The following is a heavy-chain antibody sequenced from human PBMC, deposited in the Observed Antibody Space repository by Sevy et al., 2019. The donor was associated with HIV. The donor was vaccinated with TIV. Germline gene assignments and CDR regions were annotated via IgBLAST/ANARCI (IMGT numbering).Heavy chain of an antibody. J-gene: IGHJ5*02. Sequence: GGSLRLSCAASGFNIRTHWMLWVSQAPGKGLESVANINEDGSTKYYLDSVKGRFTISRDNAENSVFLQMNSLRVEDTAVYYCVRALLKAVNLWGQGTLVTVSS. CDR2: INEDGSTK. V-gene: IGHV3-7*01. D-gene: IGHD6-19*01. CDR1: GFNIRTHW. CDR3: VRALLKAVNL.